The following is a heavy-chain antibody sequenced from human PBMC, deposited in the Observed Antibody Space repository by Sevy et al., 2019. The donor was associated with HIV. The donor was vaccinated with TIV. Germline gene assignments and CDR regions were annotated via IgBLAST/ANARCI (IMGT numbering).Heavy chain of an antibody. J-gene: IGHJ2*01. D-gene: IGHD4-17*01. CDR1: GGTFSSFA. CDR2: IIPILGIA. V-gene: IGHV1-69*10. Sequence: ASVKVSCKASGGTFSSFAINWVRQAPGQGLEWMGGIIPILGIANYAQKFQGRVTITADKSANIAYMELSSLRSEDTAVYYCARDKYGDFLGLFNLWGRSTLVTVSS. CDR3: ARDKYGDFLGLFNL.